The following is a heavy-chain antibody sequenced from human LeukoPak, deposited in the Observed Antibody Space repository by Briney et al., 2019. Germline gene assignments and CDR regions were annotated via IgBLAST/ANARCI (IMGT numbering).Heavy chain of an antibody. V-gene: IGHV4-34*01. D-gene: IGHD6-13*01. CDR1: GGSFSGYY. CDR2: INHSGST. Sequence: YPSETLSLTCAVYGGSFSGYYWSWIRQPPGKGLEWIGEINHSGSTNYNPSLKSRVTISVDTSKNQFSLKLSSVTAADTAVYYCARGRSSSWYEGWGQGTLVTVSS. CDR3: ARGRSSSWYEG. J-gene: IGHJ4*02.